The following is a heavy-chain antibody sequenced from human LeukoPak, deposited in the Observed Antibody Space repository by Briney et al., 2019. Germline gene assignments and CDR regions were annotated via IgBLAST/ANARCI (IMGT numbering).Heavy chain of an antibody. CDR3: ARGYLDYWRGYYYLSFCHL. D-gene: IGHD3-3*01. J-gene: IGHJ5*02. Sequence: SETLSLTCSVPGDSISSSTYYWAWLRQPPGKGLEWTGSVYYSGTTYHNPSLMSRVTTSVDTAKNQFSLRLSSVTAADTAVYYCARGYLDYWRGYYYLSFCHLWAQGALVTVSS. CDR1: GDSISSSTYY. CDR2: VYYSGTT. V-gene: IGHV4-39*01.